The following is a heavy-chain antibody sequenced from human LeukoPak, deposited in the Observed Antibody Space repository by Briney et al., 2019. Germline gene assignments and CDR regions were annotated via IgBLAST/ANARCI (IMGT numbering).Heavy chain of an antibody. Sequence: SETLSLTCTVSGGSISSYYWSWIRQPPGKGLEWIGYIYYSGSTNYNPSLKSRVTISVDTSKNQFSLKLSSVTAADTAVYYCASALEGPTGNWFDPWGQGTLVTVFS. CDR2: IYYSGST. D-gene: IGHD3-9*01. J-gene: IGHJ5*02. CDR3: ASALEGPTGNWFDP. V-gene: IGHV4-59*01. CDR1: GGSISSYY.